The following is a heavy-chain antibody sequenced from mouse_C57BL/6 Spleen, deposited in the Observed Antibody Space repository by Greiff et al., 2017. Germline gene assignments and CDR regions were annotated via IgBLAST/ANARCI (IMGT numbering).Heavy chain of an antibody. CDR3: ARVGSNYGGYFDV. D-gene: IGHD2-5*01. CDR1: GFTFSDYY. V-gene: IGHV5-16*01. Sequence: EVKLVESEGGLVQPGSSMKLSCTASGFTFSDYYMAWVRQVQEKGLEWVANINYDGSSTYYLDSLKSRFIIARDNAKNILYLQMSSLKSEDTATYYCARVGSNYGGYFDVWGTATTVTVSS. CDR2: INYDGSST. J-gene: IGHJ1*03.